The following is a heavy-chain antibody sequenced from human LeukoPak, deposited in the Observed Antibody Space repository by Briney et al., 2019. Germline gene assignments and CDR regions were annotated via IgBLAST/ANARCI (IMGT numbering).Heavy chain of an antibody. Sequence: ASVQVPCKASGYTFTDYYMHWVRQAPGQGLEWMGWINPNNGGTNYAQKSQGRVTMTRDTSISTAYMELSRLTSDDTAVYYCARDPATTYYYDPWGQGTLVTVSS. CDR1: GYTFTDYY. CDR3: ARDPATTYYYDP. D-gene: IGHD3-22*01. V-gene: IGHV1-2*02. J-gene: IGHJ4*02. CDR2: INPNNGGT.